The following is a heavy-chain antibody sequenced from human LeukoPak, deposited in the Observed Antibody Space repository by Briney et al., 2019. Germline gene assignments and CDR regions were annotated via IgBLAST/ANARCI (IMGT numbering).Heavy chain of an antibody. CDR1: GGSISSYY. CDR2: IYYSET. V-gene: IGHV4-59*01. D-gene: IGHD7-27*01. J-gene: IGHJ4*02. Sequence: PSETLSLTCTVSGGSISSYYWSWIRQPPGKGLEWIGYIYYSETSYNPSLKSRVTISADTSKNQFSLKLYSVTAADTAVYYCARDGSSNWGFAKYDYWGQGTLVTVSS. CDR3: ARDGSSNWGFAKYDY.